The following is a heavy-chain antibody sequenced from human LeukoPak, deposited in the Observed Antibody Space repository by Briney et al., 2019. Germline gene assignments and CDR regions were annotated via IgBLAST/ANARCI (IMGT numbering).Heavy chain of an antibody. CDR1: GITFSSYS. Sequence: GGSLRLSCAASGITFSSYSMNWVRQAPGEGLEWVSYISSSSSTIYYADSVKGRFTISRDNAKNSLYLQMNSLRAEDTAVYYCATRSDLGFFFDYWGQGTLVTVSS. CDR3: ATRSDLGFFFDY. CDR2: ISSSSSTI. V-gene: IGHV3-48*01. D-gene: IGHD2-15*01. J-gene: IGHJ4*02.